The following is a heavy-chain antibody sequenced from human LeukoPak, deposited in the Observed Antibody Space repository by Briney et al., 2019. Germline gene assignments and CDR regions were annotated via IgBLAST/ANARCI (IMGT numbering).Heavy chain of an antibody. D-gene: IGHD3-3*01. Sequence: PSETLSLTCTVSGGSIGTYYWNWIRQPPGKGLEWIGHIYYTGNTNYNPSLKSRVTISVDTSKNQLSLKLSSVTAADTAVYYCARSGYSNFDYWGQGTLVTVSS. J-gene: IGHJ4*02. CDR3: ARSGYSNFDY. CDR2: IYYTGNT. V-gene: IGHV4-59*08. CDR1: GGSIGTYY.